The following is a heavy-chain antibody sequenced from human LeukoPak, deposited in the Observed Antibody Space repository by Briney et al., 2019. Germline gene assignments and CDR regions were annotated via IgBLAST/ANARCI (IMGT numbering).Heavy chain of an antibody. V-gene: IGHV1-18*01. D-gene: IGHD1-26*01. CDR1: GYTFTSYG. CDR3: ARELRGSYYRSLVGHFDY. CDR2: ISAYNGNT. J-gene: IGHJ4*02. Sequence: ALVKVSCKASGYTFTSYGISWVRQAPGQGLEWMGWISAYNGNTNYAQKLQGRVTMTTDTSTSTAYMELRSLRSDDTAVYYCARELRGSYYRSLVGHFDYWGQGTLVTVSS.